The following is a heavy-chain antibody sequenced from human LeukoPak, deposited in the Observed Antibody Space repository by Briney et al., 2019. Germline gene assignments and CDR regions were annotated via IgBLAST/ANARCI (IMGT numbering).Heavy chain of an antibody. CDR2: ISSSSSYT. J-gene: IGHJ4*02. Sequence: PGGSLRLSCAASGFTFSSYSMNWVRQAPGKGLEWVSYISSSSSYTNYADSVKGRFTISRDNAKNSLYLQMNSLRAEDTAVYYCARDMNYYDSSGYYSEWGQGTLVTVSS. CDR1: GFTFSSYS. D-gene: IGHD3-22*01. CDR3: ARDMNYYDSSGYYSE. V-gene: IGHV3-21*05.